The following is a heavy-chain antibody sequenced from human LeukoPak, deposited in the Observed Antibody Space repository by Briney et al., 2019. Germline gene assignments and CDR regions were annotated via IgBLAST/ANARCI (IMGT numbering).Heavy chain of an antibody. J-gene: IGHJ4*02. Sequence: EWVSGISGSGGSTYYADSVKGRFTISRDNSKNTLYLQMNSLGAEDTAVYYCAKGGDFDYWGQGPLVPVSS. CDR2: ISGSGGST. D-gene: IGHD4-17*01. CDR3: AKGGDFDY. V-gene: IGHV3-23*01.